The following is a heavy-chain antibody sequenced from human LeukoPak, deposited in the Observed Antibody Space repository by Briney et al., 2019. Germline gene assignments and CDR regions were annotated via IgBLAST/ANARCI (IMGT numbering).Heavy chain of an antibody. D-gene: IGHD2-2*01. CDR2: IGASGGTI. CDR3: AKDPGRYCSSSSCYVSSFSGYFEY. Sequence: GGSLRLSCAGYGFTFHSYAMSWVRQAPGKGLEGVSTIGASGGTIYYADSVKGRFTISRDNSKNTLYLQMNSLRADATAVYYCAKDPGRYCSSSSCYVSSFSGYFEYWGQGTLVTVSS. V-gene: IGHV3-23*01. CDR1: GFTFHSYA. J-gene: IGHJ4*02.